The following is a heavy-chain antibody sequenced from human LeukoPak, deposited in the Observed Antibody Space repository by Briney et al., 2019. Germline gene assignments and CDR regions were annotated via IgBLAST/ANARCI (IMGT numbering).Heavy chain of an antibody. V-gene: IGHV3-21*01. Sequence: PGGSLRLSCAASRFTFSSYSMNWVRQAPGKGLEWVSSISSFGSYIYYADSVKGRFTISRDNAKNSLYLQMNSLRAEDTAVYYCASTHGDRPTYWGQGTLVTVSS. CDR1: RFTFSSYS. J-gene: IGHJ4*02. CDR3: ASTHGDRPTY. D-gene: IGHD4-17*01. CDR2: ISSFGSYI.